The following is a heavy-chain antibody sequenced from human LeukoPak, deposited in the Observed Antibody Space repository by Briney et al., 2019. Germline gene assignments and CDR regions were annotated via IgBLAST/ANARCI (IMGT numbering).Heavy chain of an antibody. V-gene: IGHV3-23*01. J-gene: IGHJ4*02. D-gene: IGHD2-2*01. Sequence: GGSLRLSCAASGFTFSSYAMSWVRQAPGKGLEWVSAISGSGGSTYYADSVKGRFTISRDNSKNTLYLQMNSLRAEDTAVYYCAQIKDIVVVPAPYDYWGQGTLVTVSS. CDR2: ISGSGGST. CDR3: AQIKDIVVVPAPYDY. CDR1: GFTFSSYA.